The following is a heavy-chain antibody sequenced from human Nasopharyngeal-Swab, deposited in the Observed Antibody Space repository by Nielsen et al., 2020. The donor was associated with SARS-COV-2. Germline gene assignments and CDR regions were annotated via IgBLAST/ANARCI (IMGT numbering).Heavy chain of an antibody. CDR2: INPNSGGT. D-gene: IGHD1-14*01. CDR3: ARIVSPESYGMDV. CDR1: GYTFATYD. J-gene: IGHJ6*02. V-gene: IGHV1-2*04. Sequence: ASVKVSCKTSGYTFATYDIDWVRQAPGQGLEWMGWINPNSGGTNYAQKFQGWVTMTRDTSISTAYMELSRLRSDDTAVYYCARIVSPESYGMDVWGQGTTVTVSS.